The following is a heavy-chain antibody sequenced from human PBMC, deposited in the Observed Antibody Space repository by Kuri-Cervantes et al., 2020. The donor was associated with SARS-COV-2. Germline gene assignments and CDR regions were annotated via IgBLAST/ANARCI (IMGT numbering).Heavy chain of an antibody. J-gene: IGHJ4*02. CDR1: GGTFSSYA. V-gene: IGHV1-69*06. CDR2: IIPIFGTA. D-gene: IGHD3-10*01. Sequence: SVKVSCKASGGTFSSYAISWVRQAPGQGLEWMGGIIPIFGTANYAQKFQDRVTLIADKSTSTVFMELSRLSSEETAVYYCAKELLWFGDLHGGYFDYWGQGTLVTVSS. CDR3: AKELLWFGDLHGGYFDY.